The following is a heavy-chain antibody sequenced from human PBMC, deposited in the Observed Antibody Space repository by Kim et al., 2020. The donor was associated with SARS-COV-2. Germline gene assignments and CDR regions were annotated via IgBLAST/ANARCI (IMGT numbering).Heavy chain of an antibody. D-gene: IGHD2-15*01. J-gene: IGHJ5*02. CDR2: IYYSGST. Sequence: SETLSLTCTVSGGSISSYYWSWIRQPPGKGLEWIGYIYYSGSTNYNPSLKSRVTISVDTSKNQFSLKLSSVTAADTAVYYCARVVTVVMVAGWFDPWGQGTLVTVSS. V-gene: IGHV4-59*01. CDR1: GGSISSYY. CDR3: ARVVTVVMVAGWFDP.